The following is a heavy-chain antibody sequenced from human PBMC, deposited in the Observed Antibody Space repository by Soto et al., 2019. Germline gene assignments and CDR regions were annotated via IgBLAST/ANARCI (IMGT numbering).Heavy chain of an antibody. Sequence: TSDTLSLTCTVSGGSISSSSYYWGWIRQPPGKGLEWIGSIYYSGNTYYNPSLKSRVTISVDTSKNQFSLKLSSVTAADTAVYYCASLTVLLNWFDPWGQGTLVTVSS. V-gene: IGHV4-39*01. CDR2: IYYSGNT. D-gene: IGHD3-10*01. J-gene: IGHJ5*02. CDR1: GGSISSSSYY. CDR3: ASLTVLLNWFDP.